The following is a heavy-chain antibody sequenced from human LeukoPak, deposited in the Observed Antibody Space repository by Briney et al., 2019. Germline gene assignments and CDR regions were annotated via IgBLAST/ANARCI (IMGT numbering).Heavy chain of an antibody. CDR2: INPNSGGT. CDR3: DVYGDPADY. Sequence: ASVKVSCKASGYTFTDYYMHWVRQAPGQGLEWMGWINPNSGGTNYAQKFQGRVTMTRDTSISTAYMELSSLRSDDTAVYYCDVYGDPADYWGQGTLVTVSS. J-gene: IGHJ4*02. D-gene: IGHD4-17*01. CDR1: GYTFTDYY. V-gene: IGHV1-2*02.